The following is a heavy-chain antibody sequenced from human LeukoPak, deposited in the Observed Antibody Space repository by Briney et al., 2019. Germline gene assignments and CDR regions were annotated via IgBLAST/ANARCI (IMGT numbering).Heavy chain of an antibody. V-gene: IGHV3-7*01. D-gene: IGHD3-22*01. CDR1: GFTFSSYW. CDR2: IKQDGSEK. Sequence: PGGSLRLSCAASGFTFSSYWMSWVRQAPGKGLELVANIKQDGSEKYYVDSVKGRFTISRDNAKNSLYLQMNSLRAEDTAVYYCARGGLIVVKEKSFDIWGQGTMVTVSS. J-gene: IGHJ3*02. CDR3: ARGGLIVVKEKSFDI.